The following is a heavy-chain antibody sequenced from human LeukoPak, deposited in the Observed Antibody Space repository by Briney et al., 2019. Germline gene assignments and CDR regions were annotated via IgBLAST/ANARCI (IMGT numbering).Heavy chain of an antibody. CDR2: IYTSGST. CDR1: GGSFSGYY. V-gene: IGHV4-59*10. J-gene: IGHJ4*02. CDR3: AGLFDILTGYNVDY. D-gene: IGHD3-9*01. Sequence: SETLSLTCAVYGGSFSGYYWSWIRQPAGKGLEWIGRIYTSGSTNYNPSLKSRVTISVDTSKNQFSLKLSSVTAADTAVYYCAGLFDILTGYNVDYWGQGTLVTVSS.